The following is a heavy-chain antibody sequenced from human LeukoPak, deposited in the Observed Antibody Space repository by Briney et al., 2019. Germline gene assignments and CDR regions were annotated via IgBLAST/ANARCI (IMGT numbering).Heavy chain of an antibody. Sequence: PGGSLRLSCAASGFTFSSSWMPWVRQAPDKGLVWVSRINHDGSTTNYVDSVKGRFTISRDNAKNTLYLQMNSLRAEDTAVFYCVRDRYYGMDVWGQGTTVTVSS. CDR2: INHDGSTT. CDR1: GFTFSSSW. J-gene: IGHJ6*02. V-gene: IGHV3-74*01. CDR3: VRDRYYGMDV.